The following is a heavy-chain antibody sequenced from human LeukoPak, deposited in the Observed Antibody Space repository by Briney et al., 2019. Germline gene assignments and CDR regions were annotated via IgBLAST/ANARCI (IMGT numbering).Heavy chain of an antibody. V-gene: IGHV1-46*01. D-gene: IGHD6-6*01. CDR2: INPSGGST. CDR1: GYTFTSYY. J-gene: IGHJ4*02. CDR3: ARYSSSTRGYFDY. Sequence: ASVKVSCKASGYTFTSYYMHWVRQAPGQGLEWMGIINPSGGSTSYARKFQGRVTMTRDMSTSTVYMELSSLRSEDTAVYYCARYSSSTRGYFDYWGQGTLVTVSS.